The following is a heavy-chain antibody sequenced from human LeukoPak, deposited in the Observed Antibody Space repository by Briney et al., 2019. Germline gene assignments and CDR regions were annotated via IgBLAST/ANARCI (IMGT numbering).Heavy chain of an antibody. CDR3: ARDHYDFWSGYQWDTFDY. CDR2: IYTSGST. J-gene: IGHJ4*02. Sequence: SETLSLTCTVSGGSISSYYWSWIRQPAGKELEWIGCIYTSGSTNYNPSLKSRVTMSVDTSKNQFSLKLSSVTAADTAVYYCARDHYDFWSGYQWDTFDYWGQGTLVTVSS. D-gene: IGHD3-3*01. CDR1: GGSISSYY. V-gene: IGHV4-4*07.